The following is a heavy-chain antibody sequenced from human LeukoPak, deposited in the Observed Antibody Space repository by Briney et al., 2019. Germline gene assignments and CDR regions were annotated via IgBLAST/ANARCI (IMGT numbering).Heavy chain of an antibody. J-gene: IGHJ4*02. V-gene: IGHV3-30*18. CDR3: AKPDYYDSSGYYLRFFDH. Sequence: GGSLRLSCAASGFTFSSYGMHWVRQAPGKGLEWVAVISYDGSNKYYADSVKGRFCISRDNSKSTLYLQMSSLRAEDTAVYYCAKPDYYDSSGYYLRFFDHWGQGTLVTVSS. CDR1: GFTFSSYG. D-gene: IGHD3-22*01. CDR2: ISYDGSNK.